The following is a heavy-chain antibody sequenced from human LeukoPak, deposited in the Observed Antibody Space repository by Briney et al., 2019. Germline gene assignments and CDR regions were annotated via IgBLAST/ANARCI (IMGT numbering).Heavy chain of an antibody. D-gene: IGHD2-2*01. CDR2: INRSGTT. J-gene: IGHJ4*02. V-gene: IGHV4-34*01. Sequence: SETLSLTCAVYGGSFSGYYWSWIRQPPGKGLEWIGEINRSGTTKYNPSLKSRVTISVDTSKNQFSLKLSSVTAPDTAVYYCASGVVPAVSHYWGQGTLVTVSS. CDR1: GGSFSGYY. CDR3: ASGVVPAVSHY.